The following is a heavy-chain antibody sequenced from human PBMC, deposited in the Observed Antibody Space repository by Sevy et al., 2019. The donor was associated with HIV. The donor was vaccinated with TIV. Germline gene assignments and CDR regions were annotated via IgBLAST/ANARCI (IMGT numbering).Heavy chain of an antibody. CDR3: ARLTTRPTSDLYGMDV. Sequence: ASVKVSCKASGYTFSDYYIHWVRQAPGQGLEWMAWINPNDGVTHYAQRFQGGVTLTRATSVCTAYMEPRGLRYDDTAIYYCARLTTRPTSDLYGMDVWGQGTPVTVSS. CDR2: INPNDGVT. CDR1: GYTFSDYY. D-gene: IGHD4-17*01. V-gene: IGHV1-2*02. J-gene: IGHJ6*02.